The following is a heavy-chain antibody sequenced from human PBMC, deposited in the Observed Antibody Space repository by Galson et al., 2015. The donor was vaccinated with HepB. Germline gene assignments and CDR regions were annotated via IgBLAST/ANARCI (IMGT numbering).Heavy chain of an antibody. V-gene: IGHV3-23*01. CDR3: ARPADPDSYDRSGYYYTYRYFNC. J-gene: IGHJ4*02. D-gene: IGHD3-22*01. CDR2: IRGGGNST. CDR1: GFTFSSHA. Sequence: SLRLSCAASGFTFSSHAMSWVRQAPGKGLEWVGDIRGGGNSTYYADSVKGRFAISRDISKNTLYLQMNSLRAEDTAIYYCARPADPDSYDRSGYYYTYRYFNCWGQGTLVTVSS.